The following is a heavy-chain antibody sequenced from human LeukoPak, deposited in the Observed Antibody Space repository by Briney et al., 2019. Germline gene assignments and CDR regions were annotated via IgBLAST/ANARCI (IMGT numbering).Heavy chain of an antibody. CDR2: ISGSGGST. V-gene: IGHV3-23*01. CDR1: GFTFSSYA. CDR3: ASDNRVYGSGSYAFDI. Sequence: GGSLRLSCAASGFTFSSYAMSWVRQAPGKGLEWVSAISGSGGSTYYADSVKGRFTISRDNARNSLYLQMNSLRAKDTAVYYCASDNRVYGSGSYAFDIWGQGTMVTVSS. J-gene: IGHJ3*02. D-gene: IGHD3-10*01.